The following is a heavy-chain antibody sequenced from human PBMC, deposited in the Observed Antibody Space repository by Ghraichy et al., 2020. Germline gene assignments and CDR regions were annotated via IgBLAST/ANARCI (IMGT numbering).Heavy chain of an antibody. J-gene: IGHJ2*01. CDR3: AKGEGCSSTSCYPVYWYFDL. V-gene: IGHV3-9*01. CDR1: GFTFDDYA. D-gene: IGHD2-2*01. Sequence: GGSLRLSCAASGFTFDDYAMHWVRQAPGKGLEWVSGISWNSGSIGYADSVKGRFTISRDNAKNSLYLQMNSLRDEDTALYYCAKGEGCSSTSCYPVYWYFDLGGRGTLVTVYS. CDR2: ISWNSGSI.